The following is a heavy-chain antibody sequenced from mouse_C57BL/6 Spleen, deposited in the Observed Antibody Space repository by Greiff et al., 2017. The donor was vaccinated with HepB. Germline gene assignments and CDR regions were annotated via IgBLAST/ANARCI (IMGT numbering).Heavy chain of an antibody. CDR3: VRHGLGLDWYFDV. CDR2: IRSKSNNYAT. CDR1: GFSFNTYA. V-gene: IGHV10-1*01. J-gene: IGHJ1*03. Sequence: EVKLVESGGGLVQPKGSLKLSCAASGFSFNTYAMNWVRQAPGKGLEWVARIRSKSNNYATYYADSVKDRFTISRDDSESMLYLQMNNLKTEDTAMYYCVRHGLGLDWYFDVWGTGTTVTVSS.